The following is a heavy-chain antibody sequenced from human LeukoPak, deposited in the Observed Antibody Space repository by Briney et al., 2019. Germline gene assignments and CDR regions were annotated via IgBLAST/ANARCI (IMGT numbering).Heavy chain of an antibody. Sequence: SETLSLTCTVSGGSISSYYWSWIRQPPGKGLEWIGEINHSGSTNYNPSLKSRVTISVDTSKNQFSLKLSSVTAADTAVYYCARIQRGSSWYAVLEAFDIWGQGTMVTVSS. D-gene: IGHD6-13*01. V-gene: IGHV4-34*01. CDR2: INHSGST. CDR3: ARIQRGSSWYAVLEAFDI. CDR1: GGSISSYY. J-gene: IGHJ3*02.